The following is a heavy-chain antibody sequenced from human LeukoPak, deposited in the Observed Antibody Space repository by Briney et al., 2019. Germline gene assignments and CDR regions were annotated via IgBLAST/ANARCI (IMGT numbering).Heavy chain of an antibody. J-gene: IGHJ5*02. CDR2: ISGSGGST. CDR1: GFTSSSYA. CDR3: AKDPHTFGGVTGWFDP. V-gene: IGHV3-23*01. D-gene: IGHD3-16*01. Sequence: GGSLRLSCAASGFTSSSYAMSWVRQAPGKGLEWVSAISGSGGSTYYADSVKGRFTISRDNSKNTLYLQMNSLRAEDTAVYYCAKDPHTFGGVTGWFDPWGQGTLVTVSS.